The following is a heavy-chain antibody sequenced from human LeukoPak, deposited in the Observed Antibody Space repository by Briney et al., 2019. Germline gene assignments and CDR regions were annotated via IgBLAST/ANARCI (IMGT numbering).Heavy chain of an antibody. V-gene: IGHV3-7*01. D-gene: IGHD1-26*01. J-gene: IGHJ4*02. CDR3: ARSPSGSYNY. Sequence: GGSLRLSCAAPGFTFSSYWMSWVRQAPGKGLEGVANIKQDGSEKYYVDSVKGRFTISRDNAKNSLYLQMNSLRAEDTAVYYCARSPSGSYNYWGQGTLVTVSS. CDR1: GFTFSSYW. CDR2: IKQDGSEK.